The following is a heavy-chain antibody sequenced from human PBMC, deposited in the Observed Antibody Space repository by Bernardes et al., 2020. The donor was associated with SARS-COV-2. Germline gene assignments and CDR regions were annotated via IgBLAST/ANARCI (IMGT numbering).Heavy chain of an antibody. CDR2: ISGKKLNT. CDR3: GRDRDQWDLNFLVY. J-gene: IGHJ4*02. Sequence: ASVKVSCMASGYSFTSDGISWVRQAPGRGLEWIGWISGKKLNTNYAQKFRGRVTMTADTSTSTAYMELMDLRSDDTAVYFCGRDRDQWDLNFLVYWGQGTLVTVSS. CDR1: GYSFTSDG. V-gene: IGHV1-18*04. D-gene: IGHD1-26*01.